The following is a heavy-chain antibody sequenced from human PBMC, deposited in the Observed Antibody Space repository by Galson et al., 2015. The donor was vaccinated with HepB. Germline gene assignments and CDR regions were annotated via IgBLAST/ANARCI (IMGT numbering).Heavy chain of an antibody. CDR3: VKDGYSTPVFASF. D-gene: IGHD5-12*01. CDR1: GFIFSNFA. CDR2: INSNGGTT. V-gene: IGHV3-64D*08. Sequence: SLRLSCAASGFIFSNFAMFWVRQAPGKGLQYVSVINSNGGTTYYADSMKGRFTSSRDNSKNTLYLHMSSLRAEDTATYYCVKDGYSTPVFASFWGQGTLVTVSS. J-gene: IGHJ4*02.